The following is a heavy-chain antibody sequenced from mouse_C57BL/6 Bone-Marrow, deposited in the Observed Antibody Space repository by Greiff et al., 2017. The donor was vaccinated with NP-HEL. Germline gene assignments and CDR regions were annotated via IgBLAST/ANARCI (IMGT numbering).Heavy chain of an antibody. V-gene: IGHV1-66*01. CDR3: ARSLYDGYYLYYFDY. CDR2: IYPGSGNT. Sequence: VQLQQSGPELVKPGASVKISCKASGYSFTSYYIHWVKQRPGQGLEWIGWIYPGSGNTKYNEKFKGKATLTADTSSSTAYMQLSSLTSEDSAVYYCARSLYDGYYLYYFDYWGQGTTLTVSS. D-gene: IGHD2-3*01. J-gene: IGHJ2*01. CDR1: GYSFTSYY.